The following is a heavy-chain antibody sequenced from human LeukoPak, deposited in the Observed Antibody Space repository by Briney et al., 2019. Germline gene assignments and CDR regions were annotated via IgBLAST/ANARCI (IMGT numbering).Heavy chain of an antibody. Sequence: SETLSLTRSVSGASVSSDYWNWIRQSPGRGLEWIGYTHYGGDINYNPSLKSRLTMSVDASSNQVSLKLSSVTAAGAAVYYCGRNLGSGSDHWGQGTLVTVSS. CDR1: GASVSSDY. CDR3: GRNLGSGSDH. D-gene: IGHD3-10*01. V-gene: IGHV4-59*02. CDR2: THYGGDI. J-gene: IGHJ4*02.